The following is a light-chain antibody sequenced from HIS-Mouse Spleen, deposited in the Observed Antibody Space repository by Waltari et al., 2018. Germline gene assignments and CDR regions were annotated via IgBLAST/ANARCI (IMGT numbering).Light chain of an antibody. J-gene: IGKJ3*01. V-gene: IGKV3-15*01. CDR3: QQYNNWQFT. CDR2: GAS. Sequence: EIVMTQSPATLSVSPGERATLSCRASQSVSSNLAWYQQKPGQAPRRLIYGASTRATGSPARFSGSGSGTEFTLTISSMQSEDFAVYYCQQYNNWQFTFGPGTKVDIK. CDR1: QSVSSN.